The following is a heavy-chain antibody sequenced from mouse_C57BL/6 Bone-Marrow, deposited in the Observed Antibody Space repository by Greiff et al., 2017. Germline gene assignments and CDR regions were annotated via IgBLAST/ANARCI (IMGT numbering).Heavy chain of an antibody. J-gene: IGHJ1*03. CDR3: ARDSYDYDWYFDV. V-gene: IGHV1-59*01. Sequence: QVQLKQPGAELVRPGTSVKLSCKASGYTFTSYWMHWVKQRPGQGLEWIGVIDPSDSYTNYNQKLKGKATLTVDTSSSTAYMQLSSLTSEDSAVYYCARDSYDYDWYFDVWGTGTTVTVSS. CDR2: IDPSDSYT. D-gene: IGHD2-4*01. CDR1: GYTFTSYW.